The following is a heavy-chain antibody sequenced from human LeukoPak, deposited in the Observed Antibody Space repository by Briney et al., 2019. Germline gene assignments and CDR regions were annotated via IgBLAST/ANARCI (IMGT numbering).Heavy chain of an antibody. CDR1: GFTYSSYW. V-gene: IGHV3-74*01. J-gene: IGHJ4*02. D-gene: IGHD4-23*01. CDR3: AKRHLPVETSGRDEY. CDR2: INTGGSST. Sequence: GGSLRLSCVASGFTYSSYWMHWVRHAPGKGLVWVSRINTGGSSTNYADSVRGRFTISRDNAKNTLYLEMNSLRAEDTAVYYCAKRHLPVETSGRDEYWGQGTLVTVSS.